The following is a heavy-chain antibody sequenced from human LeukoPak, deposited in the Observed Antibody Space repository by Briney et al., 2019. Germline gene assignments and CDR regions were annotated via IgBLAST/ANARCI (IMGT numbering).Heavy chain of an antibody. V-gene: IGHV4-4*07. CDR2: IYTSGST. D-gene: IGHD2-21*02. J-gene: IGHJ4*02. CDR3: ARGLLGVTDTPNLGVDY. Sequence: SETLSVTCTVSGGSISSYYWSWIRQPGGKGLEWIGRIYTSGSTNYNPSLKSRVTMSVDTSKNQFSLKLSSVTAADTAVYYCARGLLGVTDTPNLGVDYWGQGSLVTVSS. CDR1: GGSISSYY.